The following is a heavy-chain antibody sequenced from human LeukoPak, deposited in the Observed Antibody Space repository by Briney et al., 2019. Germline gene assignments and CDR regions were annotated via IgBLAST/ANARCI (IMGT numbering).Heavy chain of an antibody. J-gene: IGHJ4*02. Sequence: ASVKVSCKTSGYIFSNYDINWVRQAPGQGLEWVGWVSGGNGNTKYSEKFQGRITITRDTSATTAYLELSSLRSEDSTVYFCARAFSASSSTIDYWGQGTLVIVSP. CDR2: VSGGNGNT. CDR1: GYIFSNYD. D-gene: IGHD6-6*01. CDR3: ARAFSASSSTIDY. V-gene: IGHV1-3*01.